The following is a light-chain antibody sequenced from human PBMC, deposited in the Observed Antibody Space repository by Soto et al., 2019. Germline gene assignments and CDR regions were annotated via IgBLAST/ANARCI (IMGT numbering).Light chain of an antibody. CDR3: QRYDISPFP. Sequence: EIVLTQSPGTLSLSPGERATLSCRASQSVSSTYLVWYQQKPGQAPRLLIYGASSRATGIPDRFSGSGSGTAFTLTISRLEPEDFAVYYCQRYDISPFPFGQGTKLEIK. CDR2: GAS. CDR1: QSVSSTY. V-gene: IGKV3-20*01. J-gene: IGKJ2*01.